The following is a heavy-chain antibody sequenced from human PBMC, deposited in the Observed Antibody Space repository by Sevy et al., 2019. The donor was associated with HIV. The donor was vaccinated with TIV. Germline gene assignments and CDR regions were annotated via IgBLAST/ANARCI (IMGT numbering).Heavy chain of an antibody. D-gene: IGHD1-26*01. CDR2: IYYNVRI. CDR1: GGSVSSDTYY. CDR3: TRVGGLTDYGMDV. Sequence: SETLSLTCTVSGGSVSSDTYYWTWIRQPPGKGLEFIGYIYYNVRINYNPSLKSRVTISVETSKNQFSLKVTSVTAADTAVYYCTRVGGLTDYGMDVWGQGTTVTVSS. V-gene: IGHV4-61*01. J-gene: IGHJ6*02.